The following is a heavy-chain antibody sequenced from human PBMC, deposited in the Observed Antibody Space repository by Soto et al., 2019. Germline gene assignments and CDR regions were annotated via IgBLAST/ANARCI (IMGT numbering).Heavy chain of an antibody. CDR2: ISPYNGNT. D-gene: IGHD5-12*01. CDR1: GYTFTIYG. Sequence: QVQLVQSGAEVKKPGASMKVSCKASGYTFTIYGISWVRQAPGQGLEWMGWISPYNGNTNYAQKLQGRVTMTTDTSTNTSTNTAYMELRSLRSDDTAVYFCARGRRNGYNYLDYWGQGTLVTVSS. J-gene: IGHJ4*02. V-gene: IGHV1-18*01. CDR3: ARGRRNGYNYLDY.